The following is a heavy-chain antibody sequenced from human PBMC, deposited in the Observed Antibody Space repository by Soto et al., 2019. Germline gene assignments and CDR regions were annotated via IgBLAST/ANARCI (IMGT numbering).Heavy chain of an antibody. J-gene: IGHJ6*03. D-gene: IGHD3-3*01. CDR1: GGSISSYY. Sequence: SETLSLTCTVSGGSISSYYWSWIRQPPGKGLEWIGYIYYSGSTNYNPSLKSRVTISVDTSKNQFSLKLSSVTAADTAVYYCARDSYYDFWSRRHYYYMDVWGKGTTVTVSS. V-gene: IGHV4-59*01. CDR3: ARDSYYDFWSRRHYYYMDV. CDR2: IYYSGST.